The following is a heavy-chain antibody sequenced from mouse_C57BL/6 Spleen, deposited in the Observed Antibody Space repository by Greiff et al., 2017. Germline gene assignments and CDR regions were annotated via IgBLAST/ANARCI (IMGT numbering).Heavy chain of an antibody. CDR2: IHPNSGST. D-gene: IGHD2-4*01. Sequence: QVQLQQPVAELVKPGASVKLSCKASGYTFTSYWMHWVKQRPGQGLEWIGMIHPNSGSTNYNEKFKSKATLTVDKSSSTAYMQLSSLTSEDSAVYYCARKDYGYFDVWGTGTTVTVSS. CDR3: ARKDYGYFDV. V-gene: IGHV1-64*01. J-gene: IGHJ1*03. CDR1: GYTFTSYW.